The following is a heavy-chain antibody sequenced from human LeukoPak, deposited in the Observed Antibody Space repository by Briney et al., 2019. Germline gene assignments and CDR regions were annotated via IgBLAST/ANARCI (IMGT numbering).Heavy chain of an antibody. V-gene: IGHV4-61*02. CDR1: GGSISSGSYY. CDR3: ARDSSQYYYGSGSQYNWFDP. J-gene: IGHJ5*02. CDR2: IYTSGST. Sequence: PSETLSLTCTVSGGSISSGSYYWSWIRQPAGKGLEWIGRIYTSGSTNYNPSLKSRVTMSVDTSKNQFSLKLSSVTAADTAVYYCARDSSQYYYGSGSQYNWFDPWGQGTLVTVSS. D-gene: IGHD3-10*01.